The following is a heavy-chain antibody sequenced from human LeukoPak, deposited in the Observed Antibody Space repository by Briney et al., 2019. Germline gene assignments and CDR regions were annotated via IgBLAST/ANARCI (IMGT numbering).Heavy chain of an antibody. Sequence: PSETLSLTCTVSGGSITSSSYYWGWIRQPPGKGLQWIGSIYYSGSTYYNPSLKSRVTISVDTSKIQFSLKLSSVTAADTAVYYCASSPSRITMLVPPGPVDYWGQGTLVTVSS. CDR1: GGSITSSSYY. CDR2: IYYSGST. CDR3: ASSPSRITMLVPPGPVDY. J-gene: IGHJ4*02. V-gene: IGHV4-39*01. D-gene: IGHD3-22*01.